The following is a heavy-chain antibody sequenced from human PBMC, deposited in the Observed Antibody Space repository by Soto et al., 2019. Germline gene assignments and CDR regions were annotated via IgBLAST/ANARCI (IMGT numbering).Heavy chain of an antibody. CDR1: GGTFSSYA. Sequence: ASVKVSCKASGGTFSSYAISWVRQAPGQGLEWMGGITPIFGTANYAQKFQGRVTITADKSTSTAYMELSSLRSEDTAVYYCARDSVDSSSYNWFDPWGQGTLVTVSS. J-gene: IGHJ5*02. V-gene: IGHV1-69*06. CDR3: ARDSVDSSSYNWFDP. CDR2: ITPIFGTA. D-gene: IGHD6-13*01.